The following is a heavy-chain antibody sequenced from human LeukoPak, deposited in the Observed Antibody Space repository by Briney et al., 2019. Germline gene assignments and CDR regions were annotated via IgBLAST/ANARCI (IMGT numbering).Heavy chain of an antibody. CDR2: FYSDGGRT. CDR1: GFTLSSNW. V-gene: IGHV3-74*01. CDR3: ARSGRGGAFDI. Sequence: GGSLRLSCAGSGFTLSSNWMHWVRQAPGKGLVWVARFYSDGGRTNYADSVKGRFTISGDNAKNTQYLQMSSLRAEDTAVYYCARSGRGGAFDIWGQGTMVTVSS. J-gene: IGHJ3*02. D-gene: IGHD1-26*01.